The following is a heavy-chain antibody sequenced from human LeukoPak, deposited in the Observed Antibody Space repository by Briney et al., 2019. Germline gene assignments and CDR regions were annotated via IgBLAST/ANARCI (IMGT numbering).Heavy chain of an antibody. J-gene: IGHJ4*02. Sequence: ASVKVSCKASGYTFTSYGISWVRQAPGQGLEWMGWISAYNGNTNYAQKFQGRVTITADESTSTAYMELSSLRSEDTAVYYCARGYITGTYPFDYWGQGTLVTVSS. D-gene: IGHD1-20*01. CDR2: ISAYNGNT. V-gene: IGHV1-18*01. CDR3: ARGYITGTYPFDY. CDR1: GYTFTSYG.